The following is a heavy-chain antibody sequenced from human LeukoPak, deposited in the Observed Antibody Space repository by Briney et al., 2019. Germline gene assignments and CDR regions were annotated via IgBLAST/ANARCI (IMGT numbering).Heavy chain of an antibody. CDR3: ARVGYYESSGYYEY. Sequence: ASVKVSCKASGYTLTDYYMHWVRQAPGQGLEWMGRINPNSGGTNFAQKFQGRVTMTRDTSISTVYMELSRLRSDDTAVYYCARVGYYESSGYYEYWGQGTLVTVSS. CDR1: GYTLTDYY. CDR2: INPNSGGT. J-gene: IGHJ4*02. V-gene: IGHV1-2*06. D-gene: IGHD3-22*01.